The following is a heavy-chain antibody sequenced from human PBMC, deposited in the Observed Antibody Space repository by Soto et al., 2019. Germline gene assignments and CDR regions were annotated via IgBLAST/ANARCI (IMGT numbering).Heavy chain of an antibody. V-gene: IGHV3-30-3*01. CDR2: ISYDGSNK. J-gene: IGHJ6*02. CDR1: GFTFSSYA. CDR3: ARGGYYDNNWVKLRHYGLDV. D-gene: IGHD3-16*01. Sequence: GGSLRLSCAASGFTFSSYAMHWVRQAPGKGLEWVAVISYDGSNKYYADSVKGRFTISRDNSKNTLYLQMNSLKSDDTAVYYCARGGYYDNNWVKLRHYGLDVWGQGTSVTVSS.